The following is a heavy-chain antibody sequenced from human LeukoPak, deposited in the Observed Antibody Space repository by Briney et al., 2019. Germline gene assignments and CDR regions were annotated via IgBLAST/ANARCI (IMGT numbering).Heavy chain of an antibody. CDR3: ARDNLQTIYYYYGMDV. CDR2: ISSSGSTI. D-gene: IGHD5-24*01. J-gene: IGHJ6*02. CDR1: GFTFSSYE. V-gene: IGHV3-48*03. Sequence: GGSLRLSCAASGFTFSSYEMNWVRQAPGKGLEWVSYISSSGSTIYYADSVKGRFTISRDNAKNSLYLRMNSLRAEDTAVYYCARDNLQTIYYYYGMDVWGQGTTVTVSS.